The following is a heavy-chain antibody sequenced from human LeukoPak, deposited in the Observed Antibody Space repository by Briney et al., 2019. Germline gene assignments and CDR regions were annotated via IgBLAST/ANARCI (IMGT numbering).Heavy chain of an antibody. J-gene: IGHJ3*02. V-gene: IGHV4-59*12. CDR3: ARDLLHRGYAFDS. CDR1: GGSISSSY. D-gene: IGHD5-12*01. CDR2: IYYSGNT. Sequence: SETLSLTCTVSGGSISSSYWSWIRQPPGKGLEWIGYIYYSGNTNYNPSLKSRVTMSVDTSKNQFSLKLSSVTAADTAVYFCARDLLHRGYAFDSWGQGTMVIVSS.